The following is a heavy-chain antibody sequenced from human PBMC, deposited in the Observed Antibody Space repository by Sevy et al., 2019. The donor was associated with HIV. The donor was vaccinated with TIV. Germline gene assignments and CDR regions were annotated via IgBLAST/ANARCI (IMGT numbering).Heavy chain of an antibody. J-gene: IGHJ6*02. D-gene: IGHD3-10*01. CDR1: GFTFRNFG. CDR3: ARGRSGDYYYYGVDV. CDR2: VSYDGSSK. Sequence: GGSLRLSCVGSGFTFRNFGVHWLRQAPGKGLEWLSVVSYDGSSKYYVDSVKGRFIVSRDNSKNTLYLQMNSLRTEDTAVDSCARGRSGDYYYYGVDVWGQGTTVTVSS. V-gene: IGHV3-30*03.